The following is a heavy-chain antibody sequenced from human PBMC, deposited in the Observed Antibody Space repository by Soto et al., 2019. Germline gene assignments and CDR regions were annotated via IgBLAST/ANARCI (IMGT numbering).Heavy chain of an antibody. CDR3: ARGLSRSPRYYYGSGSYYNVGLNWFDP. V-gene: IGHV4-34*01. J-gene: IGHJ5*02. CDR2: INHSEST. Sequence: PSETLSLTCAVYGGSFSGYCWSCILQPPGKGLEWIGEINHSESTNYNPSLKSRVTISVDTSKNQFSLKLSSVTAADTAVYYCARGLSRSPRYYYGSGSYYNVGLNWFDPWGQGTLVTVS. CDR1: GGSFSGYC. D-gene: IGHD3-10*01.